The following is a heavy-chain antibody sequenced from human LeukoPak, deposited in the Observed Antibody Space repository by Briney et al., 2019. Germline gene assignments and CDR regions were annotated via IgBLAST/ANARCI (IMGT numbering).Heavy chain of an antibody. D-gene: IGHD2-15*01. Sequence: GGSLRLSCAASGFTFSTYGMHWVRQAPGKGLEWVTFIRSDGNEKYYADSVEGRFTISRDNSKSTLYPQMNSLRAEDTAVYYCAQERDRRGYFDYWGQGTLVTVSS. CDR1: GFTFSTYG. V-gene: IGHV3-30*02. J-gene: IGHJ4*02. CDR2: IRSDGNEK. CDR3: AQERDRRGYFDY.